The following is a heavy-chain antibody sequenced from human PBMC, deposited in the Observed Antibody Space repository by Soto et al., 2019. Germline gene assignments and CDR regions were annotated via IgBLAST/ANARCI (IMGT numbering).Heavy chain of an antibody. Sequence: QVQLQESGPGLVKPSETLSLTCTVSGGSISSYYWSWIRQPPGKGLEWIGYIYYSGSTNYNPSLKSRAPXSXDXXKNQFSLKLSSVTAADTAVYYCARLRYSYGSSFDYWGQGTLVTVSS. V-gene: IGHV4-59*08. D-gene: IGHD5-18*01. CDR3: ARLRYSYGSSFDY. J-gene: IGHJ4*02. CDR1: GGSISSYY. CDR2: IYYSGST.